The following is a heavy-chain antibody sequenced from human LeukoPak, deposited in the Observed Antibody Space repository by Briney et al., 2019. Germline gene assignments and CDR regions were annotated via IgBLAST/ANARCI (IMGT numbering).Heavy chain of an antibody. CDR1: GYSISSGHY. J-gene: IGHJ3*02. V-gene: IGHV4-38-2*02. Sequence: SETLSLTCTVSGYSISSGHYWGWIRQPPGKGLEWIGSIYHSESTYYNPSLKSRVTISVDTSKNQLSLKLSSVTATDTAVYYCARVGISYAQHDAFDIWGQGTMVSVSS. CDR3: ARVGISYAQHDAFDI. CDR2: IYHSEST. D-gene: IGHD4-23*01.